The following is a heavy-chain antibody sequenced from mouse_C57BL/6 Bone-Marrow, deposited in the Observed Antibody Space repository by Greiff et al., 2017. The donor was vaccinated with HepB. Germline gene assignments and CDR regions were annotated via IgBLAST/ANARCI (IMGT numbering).Heavy chain of an antibody. D-gene: IGHD1-1*01. CDR2: IDPENGDT. CDR1: GFNIKDDY. V-gene: IGHV14-4*01. CDR3: TFTVVAPYYYAMDY. J-gene: IGHJ4*01. Sequence: EVQLVESGAELVRPGASVKLSCTASGFNIKDDYMHWVKQRPEQGLEWIGWIDPENGDTEYASKFQGKATITADTSSNTAYLQLSSLTSEDTAVYYCTFTVVAPYYYAMDYWGQGTSVTVSS.